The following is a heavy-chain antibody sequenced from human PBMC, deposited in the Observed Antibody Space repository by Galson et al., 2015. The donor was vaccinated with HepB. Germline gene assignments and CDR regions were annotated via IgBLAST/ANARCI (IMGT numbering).Heavy chain of an antibody. CDR1: GYTFTGYY. D-gene: IGHD3-22*01. Sequence: SVKVSCKASGYTFTGYYMHWVRQAPGQGLEWMGRINPNSGGTNYAQKFQGRVTMTRDTSISTAYMELSRLRSDDTAVYYCARAEDTMIVVVRHWGQGTLVTVSS. CDR2: INPNSGGT. J-gene: IGHJ4*02. CDR3: ARAEDTMIVVVRH. V-gene: IGHV1-2*06.